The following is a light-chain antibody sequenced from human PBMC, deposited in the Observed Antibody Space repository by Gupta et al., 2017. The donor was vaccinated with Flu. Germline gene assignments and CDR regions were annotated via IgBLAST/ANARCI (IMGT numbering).Light chain of an antibody. Sequence: VTSFCSRSRSNSGYYYGSWDQKAPGEAPKGLRYEDNQPTSGIPGRFPGPQSGTSATLVITGLQAGEEADFFCAMWDSSLSLMVFGGGTKLT. V-gene: IGLV1-51*02. J-gene: IGLJ2*01. CDR3: AMWDSSLSLMV. CDR1: RSNSGYYY. CDR2: EDN.